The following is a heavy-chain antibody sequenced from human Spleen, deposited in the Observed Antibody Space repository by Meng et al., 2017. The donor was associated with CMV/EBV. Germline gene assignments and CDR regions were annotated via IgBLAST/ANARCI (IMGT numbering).Heavy chain of an antibody. CDR2: ISTSSAFI. CDR1: GFTFSPYA. Sequence: CAASGFTFSPYAMNWVRQAPGKGLEWVSSISTSSAFIYYADSVKGRFTISRDDGKNSVYLQMNSLRAEDTAVYYCARHSTEATISDYWGQGTLVTVSS. V-gene: IGHV3-21*01. CDR3: ARHSTEATISDY. D-gene: IGHD5-12*01. J-gene: IGHJ4*02.